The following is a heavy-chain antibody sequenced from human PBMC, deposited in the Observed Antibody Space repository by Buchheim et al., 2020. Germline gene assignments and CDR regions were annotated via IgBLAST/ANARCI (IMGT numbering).Heavy chain of an antibody. CDR3: ARVRYCGGDCSSSYYYYYGMDV. CDR2: IYYSGST. Sequence: QVQLQESGPGLVKPSETLSLTCTVSGGSISSYYWSWIRQPPGKGLEWIGYIYYSGSTNYNPSLKSRVPIPVDTSKNQFSLKLSSVTAADTAVYYCARVRYCGGDCSSSYYYYYGMDVWGQGTT. V-gene: IGHV4-59*01. CDR1: GGSISSYY. D-gene: IGHD2-21*02. J-gene: IGHJ6*02.